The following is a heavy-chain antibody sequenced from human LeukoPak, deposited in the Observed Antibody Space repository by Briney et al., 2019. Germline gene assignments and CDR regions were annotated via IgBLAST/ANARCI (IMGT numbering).Heavy chain of an antibody. V-gene: IGHV3-21*01. CDR1: GFTLSSYS. CDR3: GRGMRDYYGLDY. CDR2: ISSSSSYI. D-gene: IGHD3-10*01. Sequence: GGSLRLSCAASGFTLSSYSMNWVRQAPGKGLEWVSSISSSSSYIYYADSVRGRFTISRDNAKNTLYLQMNRLTVEDTAVYYCGRGMRDYYGLDYWGQGFLVTVSS. J-gene: IGHJ4*02.